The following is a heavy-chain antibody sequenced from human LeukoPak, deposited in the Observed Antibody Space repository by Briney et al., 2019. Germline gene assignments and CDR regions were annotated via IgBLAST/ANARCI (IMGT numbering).Heavy chain of an antibody. CDR3: ARGNNWNYGMPLYYYYYMDV. Sequence: ASVKVSCKASGYTFTGYYMHWVRQAPGQGLEWMGWINPNSGGTNYAQKFQGRVTMTRDTSISTAYMELSRLRSDDTAVYYCARGNNWNYGMPLYYYYYMDVWGKGTTVTVSS. J-gene: IGHJ6*03. V-gene: IGHV1-2*02. CDR1: GYTFTGYY. CDR2: INPNSGGT. D-gene: IGHD1-7*01.